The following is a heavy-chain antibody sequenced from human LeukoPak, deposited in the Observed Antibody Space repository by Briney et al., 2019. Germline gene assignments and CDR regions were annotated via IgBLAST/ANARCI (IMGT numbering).Heavy chain of an antibody. J-gene: IGHJ6*03. D-gene: IGHD6-6*01. V-gene: IGHV1-18*01. CDR2: ISAYNGNT. Sequence: GASVKVSCKASGYTLTSYGISWVRQAPGQGLEWMGWISAYNGNTNYAQKLQGRVTMTTDTSTSTAYMELRSLRSDDTAVYYCARRASSSSFPIYYYYYYMDVWGKGTTVTVSS. CDR1: GYTLTSYG. CDR3: ARRASSSSFPIYYYYYYMDV.